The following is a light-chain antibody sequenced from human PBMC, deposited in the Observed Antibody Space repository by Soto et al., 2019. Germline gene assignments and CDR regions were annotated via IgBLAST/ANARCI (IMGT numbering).Light chain of an antibody. J-gene: IGKJ1*01. CDR2: GAS. Sequence: EIVSTQSPDTLSQSPVESATLSCKASQSVSSSYLAWYQQKPGQAPRLLIYGASSRATGIPDRFTGSGSGTDFTLTISRLEPEDFAVFYCHQYGSSPQTFGQGTKVDIK. CDR3: HQYGSSPQT. V-gene: IGKV3-20*01. CDR1: QSVSSSY.